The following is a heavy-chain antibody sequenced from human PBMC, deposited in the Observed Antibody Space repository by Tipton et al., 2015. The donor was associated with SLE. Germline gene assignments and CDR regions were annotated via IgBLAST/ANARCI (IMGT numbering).Heavy chain of an antibody. D-gene: IGHD7-27*01. CDR2: ISSSGSYI. V-gene: IGHV3-21*01. CDR1: GFTVSTNY. Sequence: GSLRLSCAASGFTVSTNYMSWVRQAPGKGLEWVSSISSSGSYIYYADSVKGRFTISRDNAKNSLYLQLNSLRAEDTAVYYCARDPGDWGYDYWGQGTLVTVSS. J-gene: IGHJ4*02. CDR3: ARDPGDWGYDY.